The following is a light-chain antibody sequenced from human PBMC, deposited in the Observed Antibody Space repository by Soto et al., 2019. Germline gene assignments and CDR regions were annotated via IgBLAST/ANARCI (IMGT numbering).Light chain of an antibody. V-gene: IGLV1-51*01. CDR1: SSNIGNNY. CDR2: DNN. Sequence: QSVLTQPPSVSAAPGQKVTISCSGSSSNIGNNYVSWYQQLPGTAPKVLIYDNNKRPSGIPDRFSGSKSGTSATLGITGLQTGDEADYYCGTWDSSLSDWVFGGGTKVTVL. CDR3: GTWDSSLSDWV. J-gene: IGLJ3*02.